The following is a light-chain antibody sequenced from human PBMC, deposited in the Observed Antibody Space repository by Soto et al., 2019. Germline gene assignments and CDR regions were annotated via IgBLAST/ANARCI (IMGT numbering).Light chain of an antibody. J-gene: IGKJ5*01. CDR1: QSSSNY. Sequence: DMQLTQSPSSLSASVGDRVAITYRASQSSSNYLNWFQHKPGKAPKLLIYAASSLQSGVPSRFSGSGSGTFFTLTISSLQPEDFANYYCQQSYSTPITFGQGTRIEIK. CDR2: AAS. V-gene: IGKV1-39*01. CDR3: QQSYSTPIT.